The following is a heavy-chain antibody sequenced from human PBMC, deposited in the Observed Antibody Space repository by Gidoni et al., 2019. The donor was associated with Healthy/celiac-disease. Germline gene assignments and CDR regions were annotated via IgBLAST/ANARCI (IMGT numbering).Heavy chain of an antibody. CDR2: ISSSSSTI. Sequence: EVQLVESGGGLVQPGGSLRLSCAASGVTFSSYSMNWVRQAPGKGLEWVSYISSSSSTIYYADSVKGRFTISRDNAKNSLYLQMNSLRDEDTAVYYCARERYSSSWYAKKYYYYYGMDVWGQGTTVTVSS. J-gene: IGHJ6*02. D-gene: IGHD6-13*01. V-gene: IGHV3-48*02. CDR3: ARERYSSSWYAKKYYYYYGMDV. CDR1: GVTFSSYS.